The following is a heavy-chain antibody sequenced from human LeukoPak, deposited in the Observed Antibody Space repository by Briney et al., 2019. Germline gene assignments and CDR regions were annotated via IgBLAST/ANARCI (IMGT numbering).Heavy chain of an antibody. J-gene: IGHJ4*02. Sequence: GASVKVSRKASVYTFTSYSINWVRQAPGQGLEWMGWISTYNGNTNYAQKLQGRVTMTTDTSTSTAYMELRSLRSDDTAVYYCAKDRWRDGSSSFDNWGQGTLVTVSS. CDR1: VYTFTSYS. D-gene: IGHD6-6*01. CDR2: ISTYNGNT. V-gene: IGHV1-18*01. CDR3: AKDRWRDGSSSFDN.